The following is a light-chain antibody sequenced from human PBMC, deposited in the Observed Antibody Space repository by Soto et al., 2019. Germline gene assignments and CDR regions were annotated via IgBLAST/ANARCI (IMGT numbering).Light chain of an antibody. CDR1: QSISSW. CDR2: DAS. J-gene: IGKJ1*01. Sequence: DIQMTQSPSTLSASVGDRFTITCRAIQSISSWLAWYQQKPGKAPKLLIYDASSLESGVPSRFSGSGSGTEFTLTISSLQPDDFATYYCQQYNSYSSTWTFGQGTKVDIK. CDR3: QQYNSYSSTWT. V-gene: IGKV1-5*01.